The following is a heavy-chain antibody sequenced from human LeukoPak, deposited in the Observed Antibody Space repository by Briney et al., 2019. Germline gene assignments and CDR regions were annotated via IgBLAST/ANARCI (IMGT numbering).Heavy chain of an antibody. CDR2: ISSSSSYI. J-gene: IGHJ6*03. CDR1: GFTFSSYS. V-gene: IGHV3-21*01. CDR3: ARDEGGIQLWNYYYMDV. D-gene: IGHD5-18*01. Sequence: GGSLRLSCAASGFTFSSYSMNWVRQAPGKGLEWVSSISSSSSYIYYADSVKGRFTISRDNAKNSLYLQMNSLRAEDTAVYYCARDEGGIQLWNYYYMDVWGKGTTVTVSS.